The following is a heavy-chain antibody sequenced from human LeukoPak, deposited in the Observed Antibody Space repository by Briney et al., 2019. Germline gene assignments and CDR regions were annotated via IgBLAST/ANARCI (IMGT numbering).Heavy chain of an antibody. CDR1: GFTFRSYG. CDR3: ARGDLNWKPVRYAMDV. CDR2: ICFDGSNK. V-gene: IGHV3-33*01. Sequence: GGSLRLSCAASGFTFRSYGMHRVRQAPGKGLEWVAGICFDGSNKNYGDSVKDRFTISRDNSKNTLFLEMNSLRGEDTAVYYCARGDLNWKPVRYAMDVWGQGTTVTVSS. J-gene: IGHJ6*02. D-gene: IGHD1-20*01.